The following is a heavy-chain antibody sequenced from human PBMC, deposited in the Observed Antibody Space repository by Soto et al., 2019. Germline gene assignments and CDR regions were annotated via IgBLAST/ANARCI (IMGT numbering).Heavy chain of an antibody. J-gene: IGHJ4*02. CDR1: GFSLSTSGMC. Sequence: SCPTLVNPTQTLTLTCTFSGFSLSTSGMCVSWIRQPPGKALEWLALIDWDDDKYYSTSLKTRLTISKDTSKNQVVLTMTNMDPVDTATYYCARIRTGEDYYDSSEYYFDYWGQGTMVTVYS. V-gene: IGHV2-70*01. D-gene: IGHD3-22*01. CDR3: ARIRTGEDYYDSSEYYFDY. CDR2: IDWDDDK.